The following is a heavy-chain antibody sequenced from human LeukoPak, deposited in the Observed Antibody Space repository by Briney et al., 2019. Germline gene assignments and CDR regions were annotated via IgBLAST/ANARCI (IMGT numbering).Heavy chain of an antibody. V-gene: IGHV4-59*12. J-gene: IGHJ4*02. D-gene: IGHD6-13*01. CDR2: IYYSGST. CDR3: ARVGAAAGFDY. Sequence: SETLSLTCTGSGDTNSTGYYWRWIRQPPGKGLEWIGYIYYSGSTNYKPSLKSRVTISVDTSKNQFSLKLSSVTAADTAVYYCARVGAAAGFDYWGQGTLVTVSS. CDR1: GDTNSTGYY.